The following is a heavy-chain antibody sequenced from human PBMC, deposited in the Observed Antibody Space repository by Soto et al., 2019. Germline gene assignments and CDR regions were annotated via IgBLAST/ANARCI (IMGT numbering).Heavy chain of an antibody. J-gene: IGHJ4*02. V-gene: IGHV4-34*01. D-gene: IGHD6-13*01. CDR2: ISHSGTT. CDR3: ARNGGSTWHYFDY. CDR1: GGSFTGYY. Sequence: SETLSLTCAVNGGSFTGYYGAWIRQSPGKGLEWIGEISHSGTTIYNPSLKSRVTISIDTSKNQFSLKLSSMTAADTGVYFCARNGGSTWHYFDYWGQGTVVT.